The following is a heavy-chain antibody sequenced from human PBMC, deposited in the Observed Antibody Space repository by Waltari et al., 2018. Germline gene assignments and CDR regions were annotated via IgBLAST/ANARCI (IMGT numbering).Heavy chain of an antibody. J-gene: IGHJ4*02. CDR3: ARETKQLGRGYYFDY. V-gene: IGHV4-38-2*02. D-gene: IGHD6-6*01. Sequence: QVQLQESGPGLVKPSETLSLTFAVSGYSISSGYYWGWIRQPPGKGLEWIGSIYHSGSTYYNPSLKSRVTISVDTSKNQFSLKLSSVIAADTAVYYCARETKQLGRGYYFDYWGQGTLVTVSS. CDR2: IYHSGST. CDR1: GYSISSGYY.